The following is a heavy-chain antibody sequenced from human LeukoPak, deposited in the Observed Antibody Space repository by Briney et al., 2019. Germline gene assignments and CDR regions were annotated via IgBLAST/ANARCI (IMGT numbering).Heavy chain of an antibody. V-gene: IGHV1-2*02. CDR2: INPNSGGT. Sequence: GGSMKVSCKASGYTFTGYYMHWVRQAPGQGLEWMGWINPNSGGTNYAQKFQGRVTMTRDTSISTAYMELSRLRSDDTAVYYCARGPIAAAVSFDYWGQGTLVTVSS. J-gene: IGHJ4*02. D-gene: IGHD6-13*01. CDR3: ARGPIAAAVSFDY. CDR1: GYTFTGYY.